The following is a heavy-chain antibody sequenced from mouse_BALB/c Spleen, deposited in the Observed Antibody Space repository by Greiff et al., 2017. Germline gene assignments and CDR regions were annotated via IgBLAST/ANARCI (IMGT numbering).Heavy chain of an antibody. CDR2: ISDGGSYT. V-gene: IGHV5-4*02. Sequence: DVQLQESGGGLVKPGGSLKLSCAASGFTFSDYYMYWVRQTPEKRLEWVATISDGGSYTYYPDSVKGRFTISRDNAKNNLYLQMSSLKSEDTAMYYCARDGWAYGAMDYWGQGTSVTVSS. CDR1: GFTFSDYY. J-gene: IGHJ4*01. CDR3: ARDGWAYGAMDY. D-gene: IGHD1-1*01.